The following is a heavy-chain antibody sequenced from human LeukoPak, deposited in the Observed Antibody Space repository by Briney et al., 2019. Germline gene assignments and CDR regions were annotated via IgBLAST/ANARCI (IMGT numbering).Heavy chain of an antibody. CDR1: GFTFSSYG. V-gene: IGHV3-23*01. CDR2: ISGSGGST. Sequence: GGSLRLSCAASGFTFSSYGMSWVRQAPGKGLEWVSAISGSGGSTYYADSVKGRFTISRDNSKNPLYLQMNSLRAEDTAVYYWAKAIWFGDRGVYEGAFDIWGQGTMVTVSS. D-gene: IGHD3-10*01. J-gene: IGHJ3*02. CDR3: AKAIWFGDRGVYEGAFDI.